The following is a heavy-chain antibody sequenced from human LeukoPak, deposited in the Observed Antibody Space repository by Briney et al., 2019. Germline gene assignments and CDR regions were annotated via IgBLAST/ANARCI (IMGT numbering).Heavy chain of an antibody. J-gene: IGHJ5*02. D-gene: IGHD1-14*01. CDR2: IYSSGST. CDR3: TRGQTNPFDP. V-gene: IGHV3-66*01. CDR1: GFTASSNY. Sequence: GGSLRLSCAASGFTASSNYMSWVRQAPGKGLEWVSVIYSSGSTYYADSVKGRFTISRDNSQNTLYLQMNTLRIEDTAVYYCTRGQTNPFDPWGQGTLVTVSS.